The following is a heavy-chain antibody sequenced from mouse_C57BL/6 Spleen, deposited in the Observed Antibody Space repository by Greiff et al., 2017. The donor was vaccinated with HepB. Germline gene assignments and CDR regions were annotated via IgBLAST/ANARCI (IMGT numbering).Heavy chain of an antibody. V-gene: IGHV5-6*01. J-gene: IGHJ1*03. CDR3: ARHGHGSSYGYFDV. CDR1: GFTFSSYG. D-gene: IGHD1-1*01. CDR2: ISSGGSYT. Sequence: EVQLVESGGDLVKPGGSLKLSCAASGFTFSSYGMSWVRQTPDKRLEWVATISSGGSYTYYPASVKGRFTISRDNAKNTLYLQMSSLKSEDTAMYYCARHGHGSSYGYFDVWGTGTTVTVSS.